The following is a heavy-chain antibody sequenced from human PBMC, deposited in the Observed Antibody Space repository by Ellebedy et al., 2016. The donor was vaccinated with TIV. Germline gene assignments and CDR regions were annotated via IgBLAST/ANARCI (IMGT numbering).Heavy chain of an antibody. CDR3: ARARGWYGSDGMDA. V-gene: IGHV3-23*01. CDR2: IRSSGSSS. D-gene: IGHD6-19*01. CDR1: GFTFSSYA. Sequence: PGGSLRLSCAASGFTFSSYAMSWVRQAPGKGLEWVSSIRSSGSSSYYAESVKGRFTMSRDNSKNILYLQMNSLRADDTAVYYCARARGWYGSDGMDAWGEGTTVTVSS. J-gene: IGHJ6*04.